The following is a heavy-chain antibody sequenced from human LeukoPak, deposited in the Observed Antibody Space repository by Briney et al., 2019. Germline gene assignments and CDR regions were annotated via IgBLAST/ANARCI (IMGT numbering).Heavy chain of an antibody. Sequence: SETLSLTCTVSGGSISSGGYYWSWIRQHPGKGLEWIGYIYHSGSTYYNPSLKSRVTISVDRSKNQFSLKLSSVTAADTAVYYCARELQRSSHFDYWGQGTLVTVSS. CDR3: ARELQRSSHFDY. V-gene: IGHV4-31*03. CDR2: IYHSGST. D-gene: IGHD1-1*01. J-gene: IGHJ4*02. CDR1: GGSISSGGYY.